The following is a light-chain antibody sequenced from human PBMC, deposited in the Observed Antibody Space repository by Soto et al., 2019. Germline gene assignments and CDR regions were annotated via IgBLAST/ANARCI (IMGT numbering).Light chain of an antibody. Sequence: EIVMTQSPATLSVSLGERATLSCRASQSVSSNLAWYQQKPGQAPRLLIYGASSRATGIPDRFSAIVSGTDFTLTLSRLEPEDGAVYYGQQYGSSPITFGQGTRLEIK. V-gene: IGKV3-20*01. CDR3: QQYGSSPIT. J-gene: IGKJ5*01. CDR2: GAS. CDR1: QSVSSN.